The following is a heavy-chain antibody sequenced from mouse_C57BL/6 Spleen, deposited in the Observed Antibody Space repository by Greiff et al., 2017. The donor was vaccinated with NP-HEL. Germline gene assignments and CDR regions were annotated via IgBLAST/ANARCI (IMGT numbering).Heavy chain of an antibody. CDR2: IYPGSGNT. CDR3: ARNGYYVGYFDV. D-gene: IGHD2-3*01. V-gene: IGHV1-76*01. CDR1: GYTFTDYY. Sequence: QVQLKQSGAELVRPGASVKLSCKASGYTFTDYYINWVKQRPGQGLEWIARIYPGSGNTYYNEKFKGKATLTAEKSSSTAYMQLSSLTSEDSAVYFCARNGYYVGYFDVWGTGTTVTVSS. J-gene: IGHJ1*03.